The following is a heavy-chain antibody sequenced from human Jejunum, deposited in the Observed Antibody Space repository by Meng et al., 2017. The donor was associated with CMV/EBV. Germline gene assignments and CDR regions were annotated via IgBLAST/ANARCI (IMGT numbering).Heavy chain of an antibody. CDR2: ISWDSANV. V-gene: IGHV3-9*01. CDR3: TKDILYCSGGACTPGNYDYFYGMDV. J-gene: IGHJ6*02. Sequence: VRQAPGKGLEWVSGISWDSANVGYAASVEGRFTISRDNAKKSLYLQMNNLTAADTAFYYCTKDILYCSGGACTPGNYDYFYGMDVWGQGTTVTVSS. D-gene: IGHD2-15*01.